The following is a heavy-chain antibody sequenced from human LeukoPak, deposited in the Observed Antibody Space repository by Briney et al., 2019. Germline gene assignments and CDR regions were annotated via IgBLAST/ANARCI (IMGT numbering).Heavy chain of an antibody. CDR3: ARGQYYYDSSGQAAFDI. D-gene: IGHD3-22*01. CDR1: GGSISSSSYY. Sequence: SETLSLTCTVAGGSISSSSYYWGWIRQPPGKGLEWIGGIYYSGSTNYNHSRKSRVTMSVDTSKNQFSLKLSSVTAADTAVYYCARGQYYYDSSGQAAFDIWGQGTMVTVSS. J-gene: IGHJ3*02. V-gene: IGHV4-39*07. CDR2: IYYSGST.